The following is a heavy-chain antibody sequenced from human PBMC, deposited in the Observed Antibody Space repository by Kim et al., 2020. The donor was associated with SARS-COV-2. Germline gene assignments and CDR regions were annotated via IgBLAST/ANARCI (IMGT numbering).Heavy chain of an antibody. CDR3: AKPRASYGDDAFDI. D-gene: IGHD3-10*01. V-gene: IGHV3-23*01. Sequence: ADSVKGRFTISRDNSKNTLYLQMNSLRAEDTAVYYCAKPRASYGDDAFDIWGQGTMVTVSS. J-gene: IGHJ3*02.